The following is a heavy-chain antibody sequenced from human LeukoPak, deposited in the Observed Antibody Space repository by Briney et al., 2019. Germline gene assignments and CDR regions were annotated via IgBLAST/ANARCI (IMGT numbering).Heavy chain of an antibody. CDR2: ITPVIETT. CDR3: ARVNLRGSNYNWFDP. D-gene: IGHD3-10*01. J-gene: IGHJ5*02. V-gene: IGHV1-69*08. Sequence: ASVKVSCKTSGGTFLSHTFSWVRQAPGHGLEWIGKITPVIETTKYAQTFQGRLSIYMDKDTTTVYMDLSGLRPDDTADYYCARVNLRGSNYNWFDPWGQGTRVIVSS. CDR1: GGTFLSHT.